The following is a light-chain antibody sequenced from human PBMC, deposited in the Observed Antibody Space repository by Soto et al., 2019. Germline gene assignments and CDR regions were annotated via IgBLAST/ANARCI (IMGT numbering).Light chain of an antibody. J-gene: IGLJ2*01. CDR2: RDD. CDR3: ATWDVSLNGVV. CDR1: FSNIGDNG. Sequence: QSVLTQPPSVSAAPGQRVTISCSGAFSNIGDNGVNWYQQLPQKAPKLLIYRDDLLSSGVSDRFSGSKSGTSASLAISGLQSEDEAHYYCATWDVSLNGVVFGGGTQLTVL. V-gene: IGLV1-36*01.